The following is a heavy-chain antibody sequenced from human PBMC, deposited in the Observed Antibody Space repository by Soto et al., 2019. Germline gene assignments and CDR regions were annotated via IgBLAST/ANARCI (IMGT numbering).Heavy chain of an antibody. CDR3: ARLYGSAIDY. V-gene: IGHV4-59*08. CDR1: GGSISSYY. CDR2: IYYSGST. J-gene: IGHJ4*02. D-gene: IGHD1-26*01. Sequence: SETLSLTCTVSGGSISSYYWSWIRQPPGKGLEWIGYIYYSGSTNYNPSLKSRVTISVDMSKNQFSLKLSSVTAADTAVYYCARLYGSAIDYWGQGTLVTVSS.